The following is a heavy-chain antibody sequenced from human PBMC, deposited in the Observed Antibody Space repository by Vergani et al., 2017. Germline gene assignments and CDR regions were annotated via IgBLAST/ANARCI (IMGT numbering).Heavy chain of an antibody. Sequence: QVQLQESGPGLVKPSETLSLTCTVSGGSISSYYWSWIRQPPGKGLEWIGYIYYSGSTNYNPSLKSRVTISVDTSKNQFSLKLSSVTAADTAVYYGAREGGKDIVDGFDPWGQGTLVTVSS. CDR3: AREGGKDIVDGFDP. CDR1: GGSISSYY. D-gene: IGHD2-15*01. J-gene: IGHJ5*02. CDR2: IYYSGST. V-gene: IGHV4-59*01.